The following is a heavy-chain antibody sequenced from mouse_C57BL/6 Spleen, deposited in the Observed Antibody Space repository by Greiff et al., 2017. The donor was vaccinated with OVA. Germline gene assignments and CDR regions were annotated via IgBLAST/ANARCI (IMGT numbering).Heavy chain of an antibody. CDR2: IYPGDGDT. CDR1: GYAFSSYW. V-gene: IGHV1-80*01. D-gene: IGHD1-1*01. J-gene: IGHJ3*01. CDR3: ARGDYVSPWFAY. Sequence: VQLQQSGAELVKPGASVKISCKASGYAFSSYWMNWVKQRPGKGLEWIGQIYPGDGDTNYNGKFKGRATLTADKSSSTAYMQLSSLTSEDSAVYFCARGDYVSPWFAYWGQGTLVTVSA.